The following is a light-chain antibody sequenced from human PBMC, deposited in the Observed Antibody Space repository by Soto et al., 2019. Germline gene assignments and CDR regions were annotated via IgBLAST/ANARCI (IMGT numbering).Light chain of an antibody. Sequence: AIQMTQSPSSLSASVGDRVTITCRASQDIRNELGWYQQKPGKAPKLLIYAASSLQSGVPSRFSGSGSGTDFALTISSLQPEDFATYYCLQDYNYPWTFGQGTKGAIK. V-gene: IGKV1-6*02. CDR1: QDIRNE. CDR3: LQDYNYPWT. J-gene: IGKJ1*01. CDR2: AAS.